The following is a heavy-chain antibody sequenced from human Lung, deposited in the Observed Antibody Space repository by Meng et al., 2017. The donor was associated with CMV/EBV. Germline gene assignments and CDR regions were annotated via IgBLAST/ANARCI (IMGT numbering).Heavy chain of an antibody. Sequence: GESLKISCDASGFSFPSSNMAWVRQAPGKGLEWVSSINFSSDYIYYADSVKGRFTISRDNAKNSLYLQMNSLRGEDTAVYYCAKVGEPPSRYNYAGYYVDHWGHWALVTISS. CDR1: GFSFPSSN. D-gene: IGHD5-18*01. J-gene: IGHJ4*03. V-gene: IGHV3-21*01. CDR3: AKVGEPPSRYNYAGYYVDH. CDR2: INFSSDYI.